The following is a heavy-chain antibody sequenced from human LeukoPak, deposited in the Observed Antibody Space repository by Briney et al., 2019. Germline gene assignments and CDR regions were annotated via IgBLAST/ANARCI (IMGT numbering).Heavy chain of an antibody. J-gene: IGHJ4*02. CDR3: VRDGIRDIPGIITIRYDF. CDR2: IKEDGSDK. D-gene: IGHD3-10*01. Sequence: GGSLRLSCSASEFTFSVYWMTWVHQAPGKGLEWVATIKEDGSDKYYVDSVRGRFTISRNNAENSVYLQMDRLTAEDTALYFCVRDGIRDIPGIITIRYDFWGQGALVTVSA. CDR1: EFTFSVYW. V-gene: IGHV3-7*05.